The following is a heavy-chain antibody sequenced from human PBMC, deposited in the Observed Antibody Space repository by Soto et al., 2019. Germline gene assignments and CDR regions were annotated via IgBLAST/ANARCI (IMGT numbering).Heavy chain of an antibody. CDR3: ASRRRGSGSYYYYYYYHGMDV. V-gene: IGHV4-34*01. CDR1: GGSFSGYY. CDR2: INHSGST. J-gene: IGHJ6*02. Sequence: KPWETLSLTGAVYGGSFSGYYWSWIRQPPGKGLEWIGEINHSGSTNYNPSLKSRVTISVDTSKNQFSLKLSSVTAADTAVYYCASRRRGSGSYYYYYYYHGMDVWGQGTTVTVSS. D-gene: IGHD3-10*01.